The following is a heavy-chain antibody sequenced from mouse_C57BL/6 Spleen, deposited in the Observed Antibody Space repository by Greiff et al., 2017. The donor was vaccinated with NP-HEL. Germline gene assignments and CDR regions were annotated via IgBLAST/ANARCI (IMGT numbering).Heavy chain of an antibody. V-gene: IGHV1-64*01. J-gene: IGHJ3*01. D-gene: IGHD1-1*01. Sequence: QVQLQQPGAELVKPGASVKLSCTASGYTFTSYWMHWVKQRPGQGLEWIGMIHPNSGSTNYNEKFQGKATLTVDTSSSTAYLPPSSLTSEAAAGDDWARSCTTVVAPVAYWGQGTLVTVSA. CDR1: GYTFTSYW. CDR3: ARSCTTVVAPVAY. CDR2: IHPNSGST.